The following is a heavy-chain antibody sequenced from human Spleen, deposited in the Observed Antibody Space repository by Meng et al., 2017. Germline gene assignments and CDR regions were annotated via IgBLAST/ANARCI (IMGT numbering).Heavy chain of an antibody. D-gene: IGHD4-17*01. Sequence: GESLKISCSASGFTFSNAWMNWVRQAPGKGLEWVGRIKSKADGGTTDFAAPVKGRFTISRDDSTSTLYLQLNGLKTEDTAVYYCTTDYGAYWGQGTMVTASS. J-gene: IGHJ4*02. CDR1: GFTFSNAW. V-gene: IGHV3-15*01. CDR3: TTDYGAY. CDR2: IKSKADGGTT.